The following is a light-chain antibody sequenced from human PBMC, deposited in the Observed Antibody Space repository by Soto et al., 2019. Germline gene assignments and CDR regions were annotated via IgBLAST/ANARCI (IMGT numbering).Light chain of an antibody. CDR1: SGHSNYA. V-gene: IGLV4-69*01. CDR3: QTWGAGIRV. Sequence: QPVLTQSPSASASLGASVKLTCTLSSGHSNYAIAWHQQQPEKGPRYLMKLNSDGSHTKGDGIPDRFSGSSSGAERYLTISSLQSEDEADYYCQTWGAGIRVFGGGPKLTVL. CDR2: LNSDGSH. J-gene: IGLJ2*01.